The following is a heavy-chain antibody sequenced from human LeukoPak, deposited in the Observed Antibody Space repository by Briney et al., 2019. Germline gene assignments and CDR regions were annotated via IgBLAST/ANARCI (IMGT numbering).Heavy chain of an antibody. D-gene: IGHD3-10*01. CDR3: ARGRGYCGSYYFDY. CDR2: MNPNSGNT. J-gene: IGHJ4*02. Sequence: ASVKVSCKASGYTFTSYDINWVRQATGQGLEWMGWMNPNSGNTGYAQKFQGRVTMTRNTSISTAYMELSSLRSEDTAVYYCARGRGYCGSYYFDYWGQGTLVTVSS. CDR1: GYTFTSYD. V-gene: IGHV1-8*01.